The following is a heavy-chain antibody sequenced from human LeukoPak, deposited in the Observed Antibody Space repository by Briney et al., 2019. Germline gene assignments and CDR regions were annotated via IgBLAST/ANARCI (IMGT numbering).Heavy chain of an antibody. CDR3: AHREWFYGSFDY. CDR2: IYWDGDK. CDR1: AFSLTTNGVG. V-gene: IGHV2-5*02. J-gene: IGHJ4*02. Sequence: ESGPTLVKPKQTLTLTCTFSAFSLTTNGVGVGWIRQSPGKALEWLALIYWDGDKHYNPSLKSRLTITKHTSKNQVVLTMTNMDPVDTGTYYCAHREWFYGSFDYWGQGTLVTVSS. D-gene: IGHD3-3*01.